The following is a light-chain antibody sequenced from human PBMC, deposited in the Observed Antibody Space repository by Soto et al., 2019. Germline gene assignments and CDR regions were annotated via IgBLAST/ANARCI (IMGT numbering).Light chain of an antibody. V-gene: IGLV1-40*01. CDR3: QSYDNSLSVYV. Sequence: QSVLTQPPSVSGAPGQRVTISCTGSSSNIGAHYDVHWYQQLPGTAPKLLIYGNSNRPSGVPDRFSGSKSGTSASLAITGLQAEDEADYYCQSYDNSLSVYVFGTGTQ. J-gene: IGLJ1*01. CDR1: SSNIGAHYD. CDR2: GNS.